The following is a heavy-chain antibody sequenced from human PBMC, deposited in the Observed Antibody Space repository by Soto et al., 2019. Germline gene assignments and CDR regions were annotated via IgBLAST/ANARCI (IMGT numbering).Heavy chain of an antibody. D-gene: IGHD6-19*01. CDR2: ITGSGGSST. J-gene: IGHJ4*02. V-gene: IGHV3-23*01. Sequence: EVQLLESGGGLVQPGGSLRLSCAASAFTSSSYAMSWVRQAPGKGLEWVSTITGSGGSSTYYADAVKGRFTIFRDNSKNTLYLQMNSLRAEDTALYYCAKDIEAAVAGFDYWGQGTLVTVSS. CDR1: AFTSSSYA. CDR3: AKDIEAAVAGFDY.